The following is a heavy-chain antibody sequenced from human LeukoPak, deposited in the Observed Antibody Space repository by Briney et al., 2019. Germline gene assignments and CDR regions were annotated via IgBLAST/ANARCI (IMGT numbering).Heavy chain of an antibody. CDR1: GFTFSTYI. V-gene: IGHV3-23*01. J-gene: IGHJ4*02. D-gene: IGHD5-18*01. CDR2: ISGSGGSA. Sequence: GGCLSLSCAASGFTFSTYIMTWVRLAPGKGLEWVSAISGSGGSAYYADSVKGRFTISRDNSKNTLYLQMNSLRAEDTALYYCAKDSTWIQLYYEYWGQGTLLTVSS. CDR3: AKDSTWIQLYYEY.